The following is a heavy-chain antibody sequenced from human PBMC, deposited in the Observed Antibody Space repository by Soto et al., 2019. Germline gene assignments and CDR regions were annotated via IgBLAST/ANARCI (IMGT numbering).Heavy chain of an antibody. V-gene: IGHV3-23*01. J-gene: IGHJ4*02. CDR1: GFTFSSYS. CDR3: AKKVNSGPGSQYFDY. CDR2: FRSGGDDGTT. D-gene: IGHD3-10*01. Sequence: RLSCAASGFTFSSYSMSWVRQAPGKGLEWVSGFRSGGDDGTTHYADSVKGRFAISRDNSKNTLFLQMDSLRAEDTAIYYCAKKVNSGPGSQYFDYWGQGTLVTVSS.